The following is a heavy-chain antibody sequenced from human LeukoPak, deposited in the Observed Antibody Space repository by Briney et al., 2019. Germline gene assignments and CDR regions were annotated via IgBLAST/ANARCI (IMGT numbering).Heavy chain of an antibody. J-gene: IGHJ4*02. Sequence: GGSLRLSCAASGFTFSSYWMSWVRQAPGKGLEWVANIKQDGSEKYYVDSVKGRFTISGDNAKNSLYLQMNSLRAEDTAVYYCAMVFLEWSGDEDYWGQGTLVTVSS. CDR3: AMVFLEWSGDEDY. CDR1: GFTFSSYW. V-gene: IGHV3-7*01. CDR2: IKQDGSEK. D-gene: IGHD3-3*01.